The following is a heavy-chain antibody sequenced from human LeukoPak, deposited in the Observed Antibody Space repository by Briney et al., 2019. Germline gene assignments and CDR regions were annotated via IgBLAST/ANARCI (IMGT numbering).Heavy chain of an antibody. CDR1: GYPFTNYY. D-gene: IGHD6-13*01. Sequence: ASVKVSCKASGYPFTNYYIHWVRQAPGQELEWMGIVNPSGGGTTYAQKFQGRVTMTRDTSTRTVYMELSSLRSDDTAVYHCARETDIAAAANYFDYWGQGTLVTVSS. CDR3: ARETDIAAAANYFDY. V-gene: IGHV1-46*01. J-gene: IGHJ4*02. CDR2: VNPSGGGT.